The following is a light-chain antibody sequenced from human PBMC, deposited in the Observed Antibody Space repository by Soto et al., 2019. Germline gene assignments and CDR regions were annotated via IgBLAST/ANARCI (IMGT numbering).Light chain of an antibody. CDR2: GIS. CDR3: QQYTNWPIT. J-gene: IGKJ5*01. Sequence: EMVMTQSPGTLSVSPGERATLSCRASQTVGRDYLAWYQHKPGQAPRLLIYGISNRATGIPDRFSGSGSGTEFTLTISSVQPEDVAIYYCQQYTNWPITFGRGTRLEIK. CDR1: QTVGRDY. V-gene: IGKV3D-15*01.